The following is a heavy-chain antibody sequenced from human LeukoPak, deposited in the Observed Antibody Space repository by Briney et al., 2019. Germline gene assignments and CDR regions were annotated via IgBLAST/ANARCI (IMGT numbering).Heavy chain of an antibody. CDR3: ARSLIVGAHFDY. V-gene: IGHV3-30*03. Sequence: PGGSLRLSCAASGFTFSSYGMHWVRQAPGKGLEWVAVISYDGSNKYYADSVKGRFTISRDNSKNTLYLQMNSLRAEDTAVYYCARSLIVGAHFDYWGQGTLVTVSS. J-gene: IGHJ4*02. CDR2: ISYDGSNK. CDR1: GFTFSSYG. D-gene: IGHD1-26*01.